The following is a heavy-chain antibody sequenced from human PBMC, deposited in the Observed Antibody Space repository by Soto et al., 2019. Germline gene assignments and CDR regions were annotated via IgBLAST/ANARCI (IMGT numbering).Heavy chain of an antibody. V-gene: IGHV1-69*02. D-gene: IGHD2-2*01. J-gene: IGHJ4*02. CDR2: INPIVSMS. Sequence: SVKVSCKASGDTFSFYTINWVRQAPGLGLEWVGRINPIVSMSKYSQKFQGRVTITRDTSASTAYMELSSLRSEDTAVYYCARSPSLFIDYWGQGTLVTVSS. CDR3: ARSPSLFIDY. CDR1: GDTFSFYT.